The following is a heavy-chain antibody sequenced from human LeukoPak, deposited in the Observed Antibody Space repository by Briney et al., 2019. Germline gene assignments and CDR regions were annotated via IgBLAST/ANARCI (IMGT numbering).Heavy chain of an antibody. CDR3: ATLTHIVVVPAANPDWFDP. J-gene: IGHJ5*02. D-gene: IGHD2-2*01. CDR1: GFTFSSYA. V-gene: IGHV3-30*04. CDR2: ISYDGSNK. Sequence: PGGSLRLSCAASGFTFSSYAMHWVRQAPGKGLEWVAVISYDGSNKYYADSVKGRFTISRDNSKNTLYLQMNSLRAEDTAAYYCATLTHIVVVPAANPDWFDPWGQGTLVTVSS.